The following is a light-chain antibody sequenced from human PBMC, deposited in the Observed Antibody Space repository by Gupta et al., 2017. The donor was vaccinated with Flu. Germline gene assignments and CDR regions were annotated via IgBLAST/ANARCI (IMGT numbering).Light chain of an antibody. Sequence: PHPGKAPKLLLYDVSTRPSGVPDGFSGSTSGRTASLTISALQAYDEADYYCCSYAGSYSLLFGGGTKLTVL. CDR2: DVS. V-gene: IGLV2-11*03. J-gene: IGLJ3*02. CDR3: CSYAGSYSLL.